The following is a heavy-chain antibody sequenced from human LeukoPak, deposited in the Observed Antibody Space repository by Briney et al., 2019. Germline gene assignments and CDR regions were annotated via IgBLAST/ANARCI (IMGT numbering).Heavy chain of an antibody. J-gene: IGHJ4*02. V-gene: IGHV3-21*01. CDR1: GLTFSSYA. D-gene: IGHD5-18*01. CDR2: ISSSSDYI. CDR3: ARALGYGFIAAEYYFDY. Sequence: PGGSLRLSCAASGLTFSSYAMSWVRQAPGKGLEWVSSISSSSDYIYYADSVKGRFTISRDNAKNSLYLQKNGLRAEDTAVYYCARALGYGFIAAEYYFDYWGQGTLVTVSS.